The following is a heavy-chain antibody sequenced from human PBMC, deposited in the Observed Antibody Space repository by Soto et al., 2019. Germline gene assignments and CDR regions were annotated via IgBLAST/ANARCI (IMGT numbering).Heavy chain of an antibody. CDR1: GFTFSSYA. CDR2: ISYDGSNK. CDR3: ARVGPALIAFDI. J-gene: IGHJ3*02. V-gene: IGHV3-30-3*01. Sequence: PGGSLRLSCAASGFTFSSYAMHWVRQAPGKGLEWVAVISYDGSNKYYADSVKGRFTISRDNSKNTLYLQMNSLRAEDTAVYYCARVGPALIAFDIWGQGTMVTV. D-gene: IGHD3-22*01.